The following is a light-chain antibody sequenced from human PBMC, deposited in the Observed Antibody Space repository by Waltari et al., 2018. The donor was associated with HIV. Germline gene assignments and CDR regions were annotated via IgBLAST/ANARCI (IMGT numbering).Light chain of an antibody. CDR1: SGSVSPSYY. CDR3: VLYMGSGSCM. V-gene: IGLV8-61*01. Sequence: QTVVTQEPSFSVSPGGTVTLTCGLSSGSVSPSYYPSRYQQTPGQAPRRLIYCTNTRASGVPARFSGAILGNKAARTITGAQADDESDYYCVLYMGSGSCMFGGGTKLTVL. J-gene: IGLJ3*02. CDR2: CTN.